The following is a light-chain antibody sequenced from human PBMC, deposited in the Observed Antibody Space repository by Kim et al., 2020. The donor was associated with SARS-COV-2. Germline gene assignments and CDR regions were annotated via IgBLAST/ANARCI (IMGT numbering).Light chain of an antibody. CDR2: TDN. Sequence: GQRVTISCSGSRSNIGSNTVNWYQHLAGTAPKVLMYTDNERPSGVPDRFSVSKSGTSASLVISALQSEDGADYYCAAWDDSLSGRVFGGGTQLAVL. CDR1: RSNIGSNT. J-gene: IGLJ3*02. CDR3: AAWDDSLSGRV. V-gene: IGLV1-44*01.